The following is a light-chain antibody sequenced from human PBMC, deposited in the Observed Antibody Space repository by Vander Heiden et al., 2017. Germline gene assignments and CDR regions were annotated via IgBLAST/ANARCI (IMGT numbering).Light chain of an antibody. Sequence: NFMLTQPHSVSESPGKTVIISCTGSSGRIARNDVEWYQQRPGSAPTTVIYVQNQRPSGVPDRFSGSIDSSSNSASLTISGLKTEDEADYYCQSYDSGHHVVFGGGTKLTVL. CDR2: VQN. CDR3: QSYDSGHHVV. J-gene: IGLJ2*01. V-gene: IGLV6-57*02. CDR1: SGRIARND.